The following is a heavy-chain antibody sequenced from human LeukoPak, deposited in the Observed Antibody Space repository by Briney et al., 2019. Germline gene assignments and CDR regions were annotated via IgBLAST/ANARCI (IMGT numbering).Heavy chain of an antibody. J-gene: IGHJ4*02. V-gene: IGHV4-59*01. CDR3: ARKLYCSGGSCYDY. CDR2: IYYSGST. CDR1: GGSISSYY. Sequence: SETLSLTCTVSGGSISSYYWSWIRQPPGKGLEWIGYIYYSGSTNYNPSLKSRVTISVDTSKNQFSLKLSSVTAADTAVYYCARKLYCSGGSCYDYWGQGTLVTVSS. D-gene: IGHD2-15*01.